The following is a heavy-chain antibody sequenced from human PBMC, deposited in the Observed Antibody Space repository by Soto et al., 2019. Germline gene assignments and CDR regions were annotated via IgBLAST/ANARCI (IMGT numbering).Heavy chain of an antibody. D-gene: IGHD1-26*01. Sequence: PETLFITCAVSGGSIRSYYWSWIRPPAGKGLEWIGRIYTSGSTNYNPSLKSRVTMSVETSKNQFSLKLSSVNAADTAVYYCARELPTDWFDPWGQGTMVTVS. V-gene: IGHV4-4*07. J-gene: IGHJ5*02. CDR3: ARELPTDWFDP. CDR2: IYTSGST. CDR1: GGSIRSYY.